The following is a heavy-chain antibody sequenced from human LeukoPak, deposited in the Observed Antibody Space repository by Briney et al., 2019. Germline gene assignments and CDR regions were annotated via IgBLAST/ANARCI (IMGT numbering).Heavy chain of an antibody. V-gene: IGHV3-33*01. CDR3: AREGSYRLDY. Sequence: GGSLRLSCATSGFTFSSYGMHWVRQPPGKGLEWVAVIWYDGMNKYYGDSVKGRFTISRDDSKNTLYLQMDSLRDEDTAVYCCAREGSYRLDYWGQGTLATVSS. D-gene: IGHD3-10*01. J-gene: IGHJ4*02. CDR2: IWYDGMNK. CDR1: GFTFSSYG.